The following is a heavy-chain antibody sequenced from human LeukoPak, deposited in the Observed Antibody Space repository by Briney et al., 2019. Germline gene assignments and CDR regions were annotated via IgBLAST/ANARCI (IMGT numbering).Heavy chain of an antibody. J-gene: IGHJ3*02. CDR3: VRDRGAFDI. CDR2: IKSDGSII. CDR1: GFTFSSYA. D-gene: IGHD5-12*01. V-gene: IGHV3-74*03. Sequence: GGSLRLSCAASGFTFSSYAMSWVRHAPGKGLVWLSRIKSDGSIITYADSGKGRFTISRDNANNVMFLQMDSLRADDTAVYYCVRDRGAFDIWSQGTMVTVSS.